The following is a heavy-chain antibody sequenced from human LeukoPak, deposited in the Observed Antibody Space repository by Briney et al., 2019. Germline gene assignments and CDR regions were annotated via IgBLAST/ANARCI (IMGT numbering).Heavy chain of an antibody. CDR3: PRSEGLKGWFDP. J-gene: IGHJ5*02. CDR1: GFTFSSYS. V-gene: IGHV3-21*01. CDR2: ISSSSSYI. D-gene: IGHD3-3*01. Sequence: PGGSLRLSCAASGFTFSSYSMNWVRQAPGKGLEWVSSISSSSSYIYYADSVKGRFTISRDNAKNSLYLQMNSLRAEDTAVYYCPRSEGLKGWFDPWGQGTLFTVSS.